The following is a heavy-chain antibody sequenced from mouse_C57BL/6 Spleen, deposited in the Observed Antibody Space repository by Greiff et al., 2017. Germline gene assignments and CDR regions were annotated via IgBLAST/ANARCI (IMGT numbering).Heavy chain of an antibody. CDR2: INPSSGYT. CDR1: GYTFTSYT. V-gene: IGHV1-4*01. D-gene: IGHD1-1*01. CDR3: ASPVVEDY. Sequence: VKLVESGAELARPGASVKMSCKASGYTFTSYTMHWVKQRPGQGLEWIGYINPSSGYTKYNQKFKDKDTLTADKSSSTAYMQLSSLTSEDSAVYYCASPVVEDYWGQGTTLTVSS. J-gene: IGHJ2*01.